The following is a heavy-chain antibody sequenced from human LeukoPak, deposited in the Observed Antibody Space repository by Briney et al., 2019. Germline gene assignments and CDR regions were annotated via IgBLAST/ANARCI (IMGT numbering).Heavy chain of an antibody. CDR3: ARKGHSSSWYGFLVAYFDY. V-gene: IGHV4-34*01. D-gene: IGHD6-13*01. Sequence: SETLSLTCAVYGGSFSGYYWSWIRQPPGKGLEWIGEINHSGSTNYNPSLKSRVTISVDTSKNQFSLKLSSVTAADTAVYYCARKGHSSSWYGFLVAYFDYWGQGTLVTVSS. CDR1: GGSFSGYY. J-gene: IGHJ4*02. CDR2: INHSGST.